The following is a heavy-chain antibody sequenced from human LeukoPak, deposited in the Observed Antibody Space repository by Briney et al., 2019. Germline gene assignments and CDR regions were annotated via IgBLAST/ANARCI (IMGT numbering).Heavy chain of an antibody. CDR1: GFTFSSYW. V-gene: IGHV3-74*01. J-gene: IGHJ4*02. CDR2: INSDGSST. D-gene: IGHD5-12*01. Sequence: GSLRLSCADSGFTFSSYWMNWVRQAPGKGLVWVSRINSDGSSTTYADSVKGRFTISRDNSKNTLYLQMNSLRPEDTAVYYCGRDRGWLRSVDYWGQGTLVTVSS. CDR3: GRDRGWLRSVDY.